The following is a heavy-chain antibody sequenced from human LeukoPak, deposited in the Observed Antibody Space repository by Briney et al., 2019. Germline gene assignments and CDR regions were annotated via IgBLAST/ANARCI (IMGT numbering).Heavy chain of an antibody. J-gene: IGHJ5*02. Sequence: GKSLRLSCVASGFSFNTYAMSWFRQSPEKGLEWVSVIRASGGTTHYADSVKGRFTSSRDNSKNTLFLQMDSLRVEDTAVYYCAKDPFWSGYMFNWFDPWGQGTLVTVSS. D-gene: IGHD3-3*01. CDR3: AKDPFWSGYMFNWFDP. V-gene: IGHV3-23*01. CDR1: GFSFNTYA. CDR2: IRASGGTT.